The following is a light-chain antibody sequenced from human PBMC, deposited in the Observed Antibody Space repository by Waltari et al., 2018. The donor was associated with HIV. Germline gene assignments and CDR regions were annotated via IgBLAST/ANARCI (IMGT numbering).Light chain of an antibody. Sequence: QSVLTQPPSASGTPGQRVTISCSGSNSNNRRNYVYWYQQLTRTAPKLLMYMNNQRPSGVPDLCSGSKSGTSASLAISGLRSDDEADYYCAAWDASLSAWVFGGGTKLTVL. CDR3: AAWDASLSAWV. CDR1: NSNNRRNY. V-gene: IGLV1-47*01. CDR2: MNN. J-gene: IGLJ3*02.